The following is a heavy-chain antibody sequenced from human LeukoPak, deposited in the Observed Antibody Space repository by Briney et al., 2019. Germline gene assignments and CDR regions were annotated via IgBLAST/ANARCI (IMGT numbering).Heavy chain of an antibody. CDR2: IYYSGRP. D-gene: IGHD3-3*01. CDR1: GGSINNYNYY. J-gene: IGHJ4*02. V-gene: IGHV4-39*02. Sequence: SETLSLTCTVSGGSINNYNYYWGWTRQPPGKGLEWIATIYYSGRPYYNPSLLSRVNISVDTSKNHFSLKLSSVTAADTAAYYCARSRGLRFLEWWGQGTLVTVSS. CDR3: ARSRGLRFLEW.